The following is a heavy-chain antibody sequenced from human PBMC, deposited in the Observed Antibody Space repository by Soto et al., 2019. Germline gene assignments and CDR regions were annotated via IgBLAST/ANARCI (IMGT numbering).Heavy chain of an antibody. D-gene: IGHD1-26*01. CDR2: IYYSGST. Sequence: PSETLSLTCTVSGGSISSSSYYWGWTRQPPGKGLEWIGSIYYSGSTYYNPSLKSRVTISVDTSKNQFSLKLSSVTAADTAVYYCARQRESGSYYFDYWGQGTLVTVSS. CDR1: GGSISSSSYY. J-gene: IGHJ4*02. CDR3: ARQRESGSYYFDY. V-gene: IGHV4-39*01.